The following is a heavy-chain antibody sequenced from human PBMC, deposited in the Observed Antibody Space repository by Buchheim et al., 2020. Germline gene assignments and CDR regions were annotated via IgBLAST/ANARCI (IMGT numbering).Heavy chain of an antibody. V-gene: IGHV3-33*01. CDR3: ERDNGLEWLIYGMDV. Sequence: QVQLVESGGGVVQPGRSLRLSCAASGFTFSSYGMHWVRQAPGKGLEWVAVIWYGGSNKYYADSVQGRFTISRDNSKNTLYLQMNSLRAEDTAVYYCERDNGLEWLIYGMDVWGQGTT. CDR2: IWYGGSNK. D-gene: IGHD3-3*01. J-gene: IGHJ6*02. CDR1: GFTFSSYG.